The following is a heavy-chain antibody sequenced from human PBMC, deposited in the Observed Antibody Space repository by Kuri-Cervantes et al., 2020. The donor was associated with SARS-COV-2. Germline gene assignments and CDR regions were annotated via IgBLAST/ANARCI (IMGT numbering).Heavy chain of an antibody. CDR2: INDDGDRT. CDR3: AHTVDRGVYRANSWYDP. CDR1: GFSFKTYA. D-gene: IGHD3-10*01. J-gene: IGHJ5*02. V-gene: IGHV3-23*01. Sequence: GESLKISCEASGFSFKTYAMSWVRQGPGKGLEWVSGINDDGDRTYYADSVKGRFTISRDNFKNILYLQMSRLRVEDTGVYYCAHTVDRGVYRANSWYDPWGQGTVVTVSS.